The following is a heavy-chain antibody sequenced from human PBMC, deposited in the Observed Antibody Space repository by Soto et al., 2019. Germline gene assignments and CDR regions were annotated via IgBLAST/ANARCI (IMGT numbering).Heavy chain of an antibody. CDR1: GLTVSSNY. CDR3: AKRQQLVRYYYGLDV. V-gene: IGHV3-53*01. J-gene: IGHJ6*02. Sequence: EVQLVESGGGLIQPGGSLRLSCAASGLTVSSNYMNWVRQAPGKGLEWVSALYGGDNPEYADSVKGRFTISRDNSXXTLYLQMNSLRADDTAVYYCAKRQQLVRYYYGLDVWGQGTTVTVSS. CDR2: LYGGDNP. D-gene: IGHD6-13*01.